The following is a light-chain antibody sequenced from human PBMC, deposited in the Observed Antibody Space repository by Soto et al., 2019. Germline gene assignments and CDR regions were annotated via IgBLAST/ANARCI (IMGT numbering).Light chain of an antibody. CDR1: SSDVGGYNY. Sequence: QSVLTQPASVSGSPGQSITISCTGTSSDVGGYNYVSWYQQHPGKAPKLMIYDVSNRPSGVSNRFSGSKSGNTASLTISGVQAEDEDDYYCSSYTSSSTLNVFGTGTKLTVL. CDR2: DVS. CDR3: SSYTSSSTLNV. J-gene: IGLJ1*01. V-gene: IGLV2-14*01.